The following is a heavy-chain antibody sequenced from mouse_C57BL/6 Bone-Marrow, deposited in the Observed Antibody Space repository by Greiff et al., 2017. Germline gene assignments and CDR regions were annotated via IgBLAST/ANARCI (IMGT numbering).Heavy chain of an antibody. J-gene: IGHJ1*03. V-gene: IGHV1-26*01. Sequence: EVQLQQSGPELVKPGASVKISCKASGYTFTDYYMNWVKQSHGKSLEWIGDINPNNGGTSYNQKFKGKATLTVDKSSSTAYMELRSLTSEDSAVYYCARRPVVVSYWYFDVWGTGTTVTVSS. CDR1: GYTFTDYY. D-gene: IGHD1-1*01. CDR3: ARRPVVVSYWYFDV. CDR2: INPNNGGT.